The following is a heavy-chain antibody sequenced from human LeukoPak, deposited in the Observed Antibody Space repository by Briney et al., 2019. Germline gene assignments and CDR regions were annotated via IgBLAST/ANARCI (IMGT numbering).Heavy chain of an antibody. D-gene: IGHD3-9*01. CDR3: ARDYTGYFP. CDR1: GFTFSSYW. V-gene: IGHV3-7*03. Sequence: GGSLRLSCEASGFTFSSYWMSWVRQAPGKGLEWVANIKTVGSEKYYVDSVKGRFTISRDNAKNSLYLQMNSLRAEDTAVYYCARDYTGYFPWGQGTLVIVSS. CDR2: IKTVGSEK. J-gene: IGHJ5*02.